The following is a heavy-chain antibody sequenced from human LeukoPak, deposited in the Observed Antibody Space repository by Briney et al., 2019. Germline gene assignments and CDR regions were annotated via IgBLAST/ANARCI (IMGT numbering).Heavy chain of an antibody. CDR1: GFTFSSYG. D-gene: IGHD4-17*01. J-gene: IGHJ6*02. CDR2: ISYDGSNK. CDR3: AKGADYGDLTYYGMDV. V-gene: IGHV3-30*18. Sequence: PGGSLRLSCAASGFTFSSYGMHWVRQAPGKGLEWVAVISYDGSNKYYADSVKGRFTISRDNSKNTLYLQMNSLRAEDTAVYYCAKGADYGDLTYYGMDVWGQGTTVTVSS.